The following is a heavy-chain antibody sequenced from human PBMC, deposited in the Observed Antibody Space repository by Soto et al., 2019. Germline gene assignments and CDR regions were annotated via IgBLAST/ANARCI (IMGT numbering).Heavy chain of an antibody. V-gene: IGHV3-53*01. CDR2: IYSGGST. D-gene: IGHD6-6*01. CDR1: GFTVSSNY. J-gene: IGHJ5*02. Sequence: VGSLRLSCAASGFTVSSNYMSWVRQAPGKGLEWVSVIYSGGSTYYADSVKGRFTISRDNSKDTLYLQMNSLRAEDTAVYYCARSVAARRGEDWFDPWGQGTLVTVSS. CDR3: ARSVAARRGEDWFDP.